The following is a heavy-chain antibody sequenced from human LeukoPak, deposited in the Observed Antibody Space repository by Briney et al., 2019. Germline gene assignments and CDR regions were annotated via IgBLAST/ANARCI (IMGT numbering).Heavy chain of an antibody. V-gene: IGHV3-23*01. J-gene: IGHJ4*02. Sequence: HPGGSLRLSCAASGFTFSSYAMSWVRQAPGKGLEWVSAISGSGGRIYYGASVKGRFTISRDNSKNTLNLQMNSLRSEDTAVYYCAKGLRWVGKYYHNHFDYWGQGTLVTVSS. CDR2: ISGSGGRI. CDR1: GFTFSSYA. D-gene: IGHD3-10*01. CDR3: AKGLRWVGKYYHNHFDY.